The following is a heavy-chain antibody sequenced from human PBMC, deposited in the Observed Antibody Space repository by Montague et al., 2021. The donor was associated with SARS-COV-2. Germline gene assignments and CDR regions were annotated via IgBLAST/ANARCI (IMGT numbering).Heavy chain of an antibody. CDR3: AKGRTVVATISPFDY. CDR2: ISGSGGRT. CDR1: GFTFSSYA. D-gene: IGHD5-12*01. J-gene: IGHJ4*02. Sequence: SLRLSCAASGFTFSSYAMSWVRQAPGKGLEWVSAISGSGGRTYYADSVKGRFTISRDNSKNTLYLQMNSLRAEDTAVYYCAKGRTVVATISPFDYWGQGTLVTVSS. V-gene: IGHV3-23*01.